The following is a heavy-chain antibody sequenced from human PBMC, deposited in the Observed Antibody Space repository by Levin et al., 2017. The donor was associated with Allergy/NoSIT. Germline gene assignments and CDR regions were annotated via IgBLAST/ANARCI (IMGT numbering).Heavy chain of an antibody. CDR1: GGSISSSSYY. CDR3: ARHAGYSYGFFDY. Sequence: PSETLSLTCTVSGGSISSSSYYWGWIRQPPGKGLEWIGSIYYSGSTYYNPSLKSRVTISVDTSKNQFSLKLSSVTAADTAVYYCARHAGYSYGFFDYWGQGTLVTVSS. CDR2: IYYSGST. D-gene: IGHD5-18*01. J-gene: IGHJ4*02. V-gene: IGHV4-39*01.